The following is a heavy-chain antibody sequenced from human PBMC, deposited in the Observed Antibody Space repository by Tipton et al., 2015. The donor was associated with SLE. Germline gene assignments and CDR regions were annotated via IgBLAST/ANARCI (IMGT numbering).Heavy chain of an antibody. V-gene: IGHV4-61*02. CDR2: ISTSGTA. J-gene: IGHJ6*03. Sequence: TLSLTCTVSGDSMNSGNYFWTWIRQPAGKGLEWIGRISTSGTANYNPSLKSRVTISVDTSKNQLSLKMSSVTAADTAVYFCARVAAATGRGYYYYYNMDVWGKGTTVTVSS. CDR1: GDSMNSGNYF. D-gene: IGHD6-13*01. CDR3: ARVAAATGRGYYYYYNMDV.